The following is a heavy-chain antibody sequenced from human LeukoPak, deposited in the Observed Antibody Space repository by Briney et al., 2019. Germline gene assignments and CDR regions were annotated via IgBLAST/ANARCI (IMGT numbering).Heavy chain of an antibody. CDR2: IRYDGSNK. CDR1: GFTFSSYG. CDR3: AKDWNIWFGELLNYYYYMDV. D-gene: IGHD3-10*01. Sequence: GGSLRLSCAASGFTFSSYGMHWVRQAPGKGLEWVAFIRYDGSNKYYADSVKGRFTISRDNSKNTLYLQMNSLRAEDTAVYYCAKDWNIWFGELLNYYYYMDVWGKGTTVTISS. J-gene: IGHJ6*03. V-gene: IGHV3-30*02.